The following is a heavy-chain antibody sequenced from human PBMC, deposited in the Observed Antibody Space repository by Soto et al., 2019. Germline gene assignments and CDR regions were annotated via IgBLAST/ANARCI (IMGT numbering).Heavy chain of an antibody. CDR3: ARVYSSSWYELGWFDP. J-gene: IGHJ5*02. D-gene: IGHD6-13*01. Sequence: QVQLQESGPGLVKPSQTLSLTCTVSGGSISSGDYYWSWIRQPPGKGLEWIGYIYYSGSTYYNPSLKSRVTISVDTSKNQFSLKLSSVTAADTAVYYCARVYSSSWYELGWFDPWGQGTLVTVSS. CDR1: GGSISSGDYY. CDR2: IYYSGST. V-gene: IGHV4-30-4*01.